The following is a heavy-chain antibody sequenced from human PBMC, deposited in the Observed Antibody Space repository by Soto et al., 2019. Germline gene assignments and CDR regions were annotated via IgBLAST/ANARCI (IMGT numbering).Heavy chain of an antibody. D-gene: IGHD3-16*01. V-gene: IGHV4-59*08. CDR1: GGSISSYY. Sequence: SETLSLTCTVSGGSISSYYWSWIRQPPGKGLEWIGYIYYSGSTNYNPSLKSRVTISVDTSKNQFSLKLSSVTAADTAVYYCARQLGRYFDYWGQGTLVTVSS. CDR3: ARQLGRYFDY. CDR2: IYYSGST. J-gene: IGHJ4*02.